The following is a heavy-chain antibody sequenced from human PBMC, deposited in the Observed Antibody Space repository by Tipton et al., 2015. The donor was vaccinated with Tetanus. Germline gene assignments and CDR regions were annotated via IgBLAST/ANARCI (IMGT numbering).Heavy chain of an antibody. D-gene: IGHD6-13*01. CDR2: INHSGST. Sequence: TLSLTCAVYGGSFSGYYWSWIRQPPGKGPEWIGEINHSGSTNYNPSLKSRVTISVDTSKNQFSLKLSSVTAADTAVYYCARRYSSSWYTFDYWGQGTLVTVSS. CDR3: ARRYSSSWYTFDY. V-gene: IGHV4-34*01. J-gene: IGHJ4*02. CDR1: GGSFSGYY.